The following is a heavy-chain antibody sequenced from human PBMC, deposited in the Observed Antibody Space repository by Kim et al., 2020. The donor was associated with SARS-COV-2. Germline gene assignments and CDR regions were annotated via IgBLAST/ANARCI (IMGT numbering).Heavy chain of an antibody. CDR2: SEQ. CDR3: ARARLSSEGY. V-gene: IGHV3-7*03. J-gene: IGHJ4*02. D-gene: IGHD3-16*01. Sequence: SEQNYVDSGKGRFTISRDKANNSLYLHMNSLSVEDTAVYYCARARLSSEGYWGQGVLVTVSS.